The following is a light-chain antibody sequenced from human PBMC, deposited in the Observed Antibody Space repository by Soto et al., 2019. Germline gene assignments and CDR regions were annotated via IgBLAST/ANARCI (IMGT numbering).Light chain of an antibody. CDR2: EDT. V-gene: IGLV2-23*01. Sequence: QSALTQPASVSGSPGQSITISCTVSSSDVGRFNFVSGYQQRPGKAPKLMIYEDTKRPSGVSNRFSGSKSGNTASLTISGLQAEDEADYYCCSYAGSITFVFGTGTKVTVL. CDR3: CSYAGSITFV. CDR1: SSDVGRFNF. J-gene: IGLJ1*01.